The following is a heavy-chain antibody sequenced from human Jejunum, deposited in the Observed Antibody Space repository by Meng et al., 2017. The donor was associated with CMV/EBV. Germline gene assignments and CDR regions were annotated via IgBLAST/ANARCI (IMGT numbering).Heavy chain of an antibody. D-gene: IGHD6-13*01. J-gene: IGHJ4*02. CDR3: ARVSGSRTRLRFDY. CDR2: IYNSGST. CDR1: GDSISSYY. Sequence: QVQLQDSAPGLVKPPVPLSLSCTVSGDSISSYYWSWIRQPAGKGLEWIGHIYNSGSTNYNPSLMSRVTMSIDTSKNQFSLKLNSVTAADTAVYYCARVSGSRTRLRFDYWGQGTLVTVSS. V-gene: IGHV4-4*07.